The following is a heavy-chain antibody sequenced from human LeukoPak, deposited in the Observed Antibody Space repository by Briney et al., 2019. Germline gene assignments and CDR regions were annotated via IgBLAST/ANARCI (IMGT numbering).Heavy chain of an antibody. J-gene: IGHJ6*03. CDR3: AKPYCSGGSCYHSGYYYYYMDV. Sequence: PGGSLRLSCAASGFTFSSYAMSWVRQAPGKGLEGVTAISGSGGSTYYADSVKGRFTISRDNSKNTLYLQMNSLRAEDTAVYYCAKPYCSGGSCYHSGYYYYYMDVWGKGTTVTVSS. D-gene: IGHD2-15*01. CDR2: ISGSGGST. V-gene: IGHV3-23*01. CDR1: GFTFSSYA.